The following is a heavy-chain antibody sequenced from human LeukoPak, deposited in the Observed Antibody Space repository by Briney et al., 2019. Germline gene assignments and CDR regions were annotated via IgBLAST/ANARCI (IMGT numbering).Heavy chain of an antibody. J-gene: IGHJ4*02. V-gene: IGHV1-18*01. CDR3: ATNPSYDFWTGD. D-gene: IGHD3-3*01. CDR1: GYNFKSYG. CDR2: ISPYNGNT. Sequence: ASVKVSCKTSGYNFKSYGITWVRQAPGPGLEWVGWISPYNGNTNYAQRLQRRVTMTTDTSTSTAYMDLKNLTSDDTAVYYCATNPSYDFWTGDWGPGTLVTVSS.